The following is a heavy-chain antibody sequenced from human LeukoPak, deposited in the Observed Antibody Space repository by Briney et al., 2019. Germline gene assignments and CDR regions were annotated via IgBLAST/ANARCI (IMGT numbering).Heavy chain of an antibody. J-gene: IGHJ4*02. CDR3: AMGDSSGWYFDY. D-gene: IGHD6-19*01. CDR2: INWDGGST. V-gene: IGHV3-20*04. CDR1: GSTFEDHG. Sequence: PGGSLRLSCAASGSTFEDHGMSWVRHVPGKGREWVAGINWDGGSTGYADSVKGRFTISRDNAKNSLFLQMNSLRVEDTALYFCAMGDSSGWYFDYWGQGTLVTVSS.